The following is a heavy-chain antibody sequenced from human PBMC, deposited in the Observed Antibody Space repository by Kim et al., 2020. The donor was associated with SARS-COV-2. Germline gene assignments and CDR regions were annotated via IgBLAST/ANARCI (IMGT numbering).Heavy chain of an antibody. V-gene: IGHV4-4*02. D-gene: IGHD3-10*01. J-gene: IGHJ5*02. CDR3: TRGAVYGSGRFDP. Sequence: YNPSLKSRVTISVDKSKNQFSLKLSSVTAADTAVYYCTRGAVYGSGRFDPWGQGTLVTVSS.